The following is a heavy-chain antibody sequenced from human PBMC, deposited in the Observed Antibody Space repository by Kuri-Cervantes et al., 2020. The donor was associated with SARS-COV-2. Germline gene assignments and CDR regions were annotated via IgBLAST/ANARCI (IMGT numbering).Heavy chain of an antibody. J-gene: IGHJ5*02. V-gene: IGHV3-30*02. Sequence: GGSLRLSCAASGFTFSSYGMHWVRQAPGKGLEWVAFIRYDGSNKYYADSVKGRFTISRDNSKNTLYLQMNSLRAEDTAVYYCAKVGQQLVPDWFDPLGQGTLVTVSS. D-gene: IGHD6-13*01. CDR2: IRYDGSNK. CDR1: GFTFSSYG. CDR3: AKVGQQLVPDWFDP.